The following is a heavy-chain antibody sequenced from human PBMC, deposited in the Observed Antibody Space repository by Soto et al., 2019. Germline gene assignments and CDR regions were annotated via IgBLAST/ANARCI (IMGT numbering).Heavy chain of an antibody. CDR2: IFSSGST. Sequence: SETLSLTCTVSGGSISSSSYYGGWIRQPPGKGLEWIGSIFSSGSTSFNPSLESRVAMSVDTSKNHFSLNLSSVTAADMAVYYCAREGSYSAYNFAHGIQLWSFDFWGQGALVTVSS. D-gene: IGHD5-12*01. CDR3: AREGSYSAYNFAHGIQLWSFDF. CDR1: GGSISSSSYY. J-gene: IGHJ4*02. V-gene: IGHV4-39*07.